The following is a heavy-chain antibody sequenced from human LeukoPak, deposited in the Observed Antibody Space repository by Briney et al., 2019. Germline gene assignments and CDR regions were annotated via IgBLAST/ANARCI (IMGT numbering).Heavy chain of an antibody. CDR2: ISYDGNNK. J-gene: IGHJ6*02. Sequence: GGSLRLSCAASGFTFTSFAIHWVRQAPGKGLEWVAAISYDGNNKYYTDSVKGRFTISRDNSKNTLYLQMDSLRAEDTAVYYCARALSSARIQLWSQRNDFYYNGMDVWGQGTTVTVSS. D-gene: IGHD5-18*01. V-gene: IGHV3-30*04. CDR1: GFTFTSFA. CDR3: ARALSSARIQLWSQRNDFYYNGMDV.